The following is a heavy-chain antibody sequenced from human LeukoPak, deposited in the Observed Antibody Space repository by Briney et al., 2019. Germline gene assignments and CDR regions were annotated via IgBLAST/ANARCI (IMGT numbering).Heavy chain of an antibody. D-gene: IGHD2-21*01. CDR1: GFTFSNYG. J-gene: IGHJ2*01. V-gene: IGHV3-48*02. Sequence: SGGSLRLSCEAPGFTFSNYGMHWVRQGPGKGLEWISYIRSSGTATFYADSVKGRFTTSRDSAGKSLYLQMNSLRDGDTAVYYCVRDYSWSFDLWGRGTPVTVSS. CDR2: IRSSGTAT. CDR3: VRDYSWSFDL.